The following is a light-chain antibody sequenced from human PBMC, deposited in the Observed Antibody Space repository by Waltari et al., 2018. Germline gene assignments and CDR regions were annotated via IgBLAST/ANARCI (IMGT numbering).Light chain of an antibody. CDR1: QSISPW. V-gene: IGKV1-5*03. Sequence: DIHVTQSPSSLSASLGDRVTITCHAGQSISPWLGWYQQIPGRAPKLLIYKTSILHTGVQSRFSGSGCGTEFTLTISNLQPDDFATYYCQQDHSLPWTFGQVTRFEIK. CDR2: KTS. J-gene: IGKJ1*01. CDR3: QQDHSLPWT.